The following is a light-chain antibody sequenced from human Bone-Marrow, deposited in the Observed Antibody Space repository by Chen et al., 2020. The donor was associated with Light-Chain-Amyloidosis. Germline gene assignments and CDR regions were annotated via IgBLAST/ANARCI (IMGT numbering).Light chain of an antibody. CDR1: SSDVGGDNH. J-gene: IGLJ1*01. Sequence: QSALTQPASFSGSPGQSITIPCPGTSSDVGGDNHVSWYQQHPAKAPKLMIYEVTNRPSWVPDRCSGSKSDNTASLTISGLQTEDEADYFCSSYTITNTLVFGSGTRVTVL. V-gene: IGLV2-14*01. CDR3: SSYTITNTLV. CDR2: EVT.